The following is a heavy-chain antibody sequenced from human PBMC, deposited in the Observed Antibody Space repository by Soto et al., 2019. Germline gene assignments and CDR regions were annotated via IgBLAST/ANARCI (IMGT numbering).Heavy chain of an antibody. Sequence: QVQLQESGPGLVKPSETLSLSCTVSGGSISSYYWSWFRQSPGKRMEWIGYVHHSWGSSYNPSLQSRVARSLDTSKSQFSLKVTSVTATDTAVYYCARQGFGPLPGLVDVWGQGTTVTISS. CDR1: GGSISSYY. J-gene: IGHJ6*02. D-gene: IGHD3-10*01. V-gene: IGHV4-59*08. CDR2: VHHSWGS. CDR3: ARQGFGPLPGLVDV.